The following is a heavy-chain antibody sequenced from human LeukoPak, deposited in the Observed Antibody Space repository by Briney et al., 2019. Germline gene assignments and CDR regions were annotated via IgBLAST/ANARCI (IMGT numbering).Heavy chain of an antibody. J-gene: IGHJ6*02. CDR2: MNPNSGNT. D-gene: IGHD6-6*01. V-gene: IGHV1-8*01. CDR1: GYTFTSYD. CDR3: ARPQYSSSLIYYGMDV. Sequence: WASVKVSCKASGYTFTSYDINWVRQATGQGLEWMGWMNPNSGNTGYAQKFQGRVTMTRNTSISTAYVELSSLRSEDTAVYYCARPQYSSSLIYYGMDVWGQGTTVTVSS.